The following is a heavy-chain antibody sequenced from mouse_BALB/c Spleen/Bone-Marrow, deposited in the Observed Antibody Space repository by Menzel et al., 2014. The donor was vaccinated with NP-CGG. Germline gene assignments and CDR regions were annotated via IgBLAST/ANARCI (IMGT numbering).Heavy chain of an antibody. CDR2: ISDGGTNT. CDR3: VRDGDDRYAWFTY. V-gene: IGHV5-4*02. CDR1: GFTFRDYY. Sequence: EVKLMESGGGLVKPGGSLKLSCAASGFTFRDYYIYWVRQTPEKRLEWVATISDGGTNTYYPDTVKGRFTISRDNAKNNLYLQMNGLTSEDTAMYYCVRDGDDRYAWFTYWGQGTLVTVSA. D-gene: IGHD2-14*01. J-gene: IGHJ3*01.